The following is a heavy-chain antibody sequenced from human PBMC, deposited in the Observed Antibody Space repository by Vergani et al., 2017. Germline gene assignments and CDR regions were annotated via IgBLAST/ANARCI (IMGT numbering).Heavy chain of an antibody. J-gene: IGHJ4*02. D-gene: IGHD3-22*01. CDR1: GYTFTSYY. CDR3: ARDSPVHDSSGYYLPFDY. Sequence: QVQLVQSGAEVKKPGASVKVSCKASGYTFTSYYMHWVRQAPGQGLEWMGIINPSGGSTSYAQKFQGRVTMTRDPSTSTVYMELSSLRSEDTAVYYCARDSPVHDSSGYYLPFDYWGQGTLVTVAS. CDR2: INPSGGST. V-gene: IGHV1-46*01.